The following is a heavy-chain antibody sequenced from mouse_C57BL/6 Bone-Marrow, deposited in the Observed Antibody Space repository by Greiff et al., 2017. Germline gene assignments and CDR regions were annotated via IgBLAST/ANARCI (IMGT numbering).Heavy chain of an antibody. D-gene: IGHD2-1*01. V-gene: IGHV5-6*01. CDR3: ARPLYYGNYDYAMDY. Sequence: EVKLVESGGDLVKPGGSLKLSCAASGFTFSSYGMSWVRQTPDKRLEWVATISSGGSYTYYPDSVKGRFTISRDNAKNTLYLQMSSLKSEDTAMYYCARPLYYGNYDYAMDYWGQGTSVTVSS. CDR1: GFTFSSYG. CDR2: ISSGGSYT. J-gene: IGHJ4*01.